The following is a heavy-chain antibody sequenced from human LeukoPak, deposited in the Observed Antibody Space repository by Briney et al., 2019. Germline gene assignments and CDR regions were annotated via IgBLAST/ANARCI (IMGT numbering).Heavy chain of an antibody. D-gene: IGHD6-19*01. CDR2: ISYDGSNK. CDR1: GFTFSSYG. V-gene: IGHV3-30*18. CDR3: AKDFQWRSTASYYYYGMDV. J-gene: IGHJ6*02. Sequence: GGSLRLSCAASGFTFSSYGMHWVRQAPGKGLEWVAVISYDGSNKYYADSVKGRFTISRDNSKNTLYLQMNSLRAEDTAVYYCAKDFQWRSTASYYYYGMDVWGQGTTVTVSS.